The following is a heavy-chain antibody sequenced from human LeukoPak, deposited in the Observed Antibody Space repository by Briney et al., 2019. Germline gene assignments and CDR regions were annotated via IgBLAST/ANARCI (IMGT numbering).Heavy chain of an antibody. D-gene: IGHD2-15*01. Sequence: ASVKVSCKASGCTFTSYGISWVRQAPGQGLEWVGWISVYNGDTNYAQKLQGRVTMTTDTSTSTAYMELRSLRSDDTAVYYCARCSGGSCLYYYGMDVWGQGTTVTVSS. J-gene: IGHJ6*02. CDR1: GCTFTSYG. CDR3: ARCSGGSCLYYYGMDV. V-gene: IGHV1-18*01. CDR2: ISVYNGDT.